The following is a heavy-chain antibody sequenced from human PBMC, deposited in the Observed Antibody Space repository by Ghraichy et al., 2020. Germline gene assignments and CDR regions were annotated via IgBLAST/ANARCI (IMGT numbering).Heavy chain of an antibody. J-gene: IGHJ6*02. CDR1: GDYISRKFYY. D-gene: IGHD3-3*01. CDR2: IYYSGRT. CDR3: ARQYDFWSGYDQDYGMDV. Sequence: PETLSLTCAVSGDYISRKFYYWGWIRQPPGKGLEWIGSIYYSGRTYYNPSLKSRLTMYVDTSKNQFSLKLTSLTAADTAVYYCARQYDFWSGYDQDYGMDVWGQGTTVTVSS. V-gene: IGHV4-39*01.